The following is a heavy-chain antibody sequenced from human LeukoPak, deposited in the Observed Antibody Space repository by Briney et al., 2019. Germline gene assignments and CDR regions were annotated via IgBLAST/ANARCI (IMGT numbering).Heavy chain of an antibody. CDR3: AREGVAITASGRGAFDI. J-gene: IGHJ3*02. CDR2: LDPSGGST. Sequence: ASVKVSCKASGYTFTIYYMHWVRQAPGQGLEWMGILDPSGGSTSCAQKFQGRVTMTRDTSTSTVYMDLSSLTSEDTGVYYCAREGVAITASGRGAFDIWGQGAMVTVSS. D-gene: IGHD5-12*01. CDR1: GYTFTIYY. V-gene: IGHV1-46*01.